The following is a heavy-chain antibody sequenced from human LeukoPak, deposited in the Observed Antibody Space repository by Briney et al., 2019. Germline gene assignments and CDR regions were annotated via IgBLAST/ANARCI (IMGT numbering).Heavy chain of an antibody. V-gene: IGHV3-7*01. CDR3: ARDRGFGQADV. CDR1: GFTFWSAW. CDR2: IKQDGGEK. D-gene: IGHD3-10*01. Sequence: GGSLRLSCAASGFTFWSAWMSWVRQAPGKGLEWVANIKQDGGEKYYVDSVKGRFTISRDNAKNSLYLQMNSLRAEDTAVYYCARDRGFGQADVWGKGTTVTVSS. J-gene: IGHJ6*04.